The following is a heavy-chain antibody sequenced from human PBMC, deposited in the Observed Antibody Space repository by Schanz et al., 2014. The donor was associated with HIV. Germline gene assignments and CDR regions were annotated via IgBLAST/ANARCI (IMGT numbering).Heavy chain of an antibody. CDR2: IWYDGSNK. Sequence: QVQLVESGGGVVQPGRSLRLSCVASGFTFGSYGMHWVRQAPGKGLEWVAVIWYDGSNKYYTDSVKGRFTISRDNAKNSLYLQMNSLRPEDTALYYCTKDIKPGGLDYWGQGTLVTVSS. V-gene: IGHV3-33*03. D-gene: IGHD2-15*01. J-gene: IGHJ4*02. CDR1: GFTFGSYG. CDR3: TKDIKPGGLDY.